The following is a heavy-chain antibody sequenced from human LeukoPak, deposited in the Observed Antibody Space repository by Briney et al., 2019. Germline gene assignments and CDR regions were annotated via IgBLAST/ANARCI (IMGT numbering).Heavy chain of an antibody. CDR2: LNHSGRN. CDR1: VGYFNGYY. V-gene: IGHV4-34*01. J-gene: IGHJ4*02. D-gene: IGHD3-9*01. CDR3: ARVHTYYDILTGPKFDY. Sequence: SDPLSLPCALSVGYFNGYYWRWIRQPPGKGLEWLGELNHSGRNNYNPSLKSRVTISVDTFKNQFSLKLSSVTAADTAVYYSARVHTYYDILTGPKFDYWGQGTLVTVSS.